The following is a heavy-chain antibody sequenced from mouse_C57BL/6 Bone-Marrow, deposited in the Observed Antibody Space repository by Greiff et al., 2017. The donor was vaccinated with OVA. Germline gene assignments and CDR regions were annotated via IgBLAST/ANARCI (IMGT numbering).Heavy chain of an antibody. CDR1: GYTFTSYW. V-gene: IGHV1-72*01. J-gene: IGHJ4*01. CDR2: IDPNSGGT. CDR3: ARFECKAPLYAMDY. Sequence: VQLQQPGAELVKPGASVKLSCKAYGYTFTSYWMHWVKQRPGRGLEWIGRIDPNSGGTKYNEKFKSKATLTVDKPSSTAYMQLSSLTSEDSAVYYCARFECKAPLYAMDYWGQGTSVTVSS.